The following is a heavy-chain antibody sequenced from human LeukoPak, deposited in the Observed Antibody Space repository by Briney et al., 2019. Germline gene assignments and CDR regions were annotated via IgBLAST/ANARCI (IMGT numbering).Heavy chain of an antibody. CDR3: ASREY. J-gene: IGHJ4*02. CDR2: INTDGSST. CDR1: GFTFSSYW. V-gene: IGHV3-74*01. Sequence: GGSLRLSCAASGFTFSSYWMHWVRQGPGKGLVWVSRINTDGSSTSYADSVKGRFTISRDNAENTLYLQMSSLRAEDTAVYYCASREYWGQGTLVTVSS. D-gene: IGHD1-26*01.